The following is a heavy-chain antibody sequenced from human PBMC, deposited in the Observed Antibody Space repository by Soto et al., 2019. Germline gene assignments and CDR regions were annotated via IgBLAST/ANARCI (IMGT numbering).Heavy chain of an antibody. J-gene: IGHJ4*02. V-gene: IGHV3-48*02. Sequence: VGSLRLSCAASGFTFSVFTMNWVRQAPGKGLEWVSDINSSSETKYYADSVKGRFTISRDNAKNSLYLQMNSLRDEDTAVYFCARGYYHRTGYYQKIDYWGQGTLVPVSS. CDR3: ARGYYHRTGYYQKIDY. D-gene: IGHD3-22*01. CDR1: GFTFSVFT. CDR2: INSSSETK.